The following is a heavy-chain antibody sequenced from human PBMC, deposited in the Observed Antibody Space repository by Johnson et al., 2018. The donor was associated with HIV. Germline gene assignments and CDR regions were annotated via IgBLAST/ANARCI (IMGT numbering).Heavy chain of an antibody. CDR3: ARGGAYCGGDCNAFDI. CDR1: GFTFNSYA. J-gene: IGHJ3*02. D-gene: IGHD2-21*02. CDR2: ISGSGGST. Sequence: VQLVESGGGLIQPGGSLRLSCAASGFTFNSYAMSWVRQGPGKGLEWVAAISGSGGSTYYADSVKGRFTISRDNAKNSLYRQMNSLRAEDTAVYYCARGGAYCGGDCNAFDIWGQGTMVT. V-gene: IGHV3-23*04.